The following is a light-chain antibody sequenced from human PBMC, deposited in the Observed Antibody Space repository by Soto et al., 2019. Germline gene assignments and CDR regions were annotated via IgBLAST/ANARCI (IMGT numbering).Light chain of an antibody. CDR3: QQYVSSPWA. J-gene: IGKJ1*01. CDR2: GAS. V-gene: IGKV3-20*01. Sequence: EIVLTQSPGTLSLSPGERATLSCRASQSVSNNYLAWYQQKPGQAPRVXSYGASNRATGIPDRFSGSGSGTEFTLTISRLEPEDFEVYYCQQYVSSPWAFGQGTKVDIK. CDR1: QSVSNNY.